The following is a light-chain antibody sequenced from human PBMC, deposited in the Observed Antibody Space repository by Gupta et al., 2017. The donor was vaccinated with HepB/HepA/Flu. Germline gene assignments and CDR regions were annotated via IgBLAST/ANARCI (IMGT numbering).Light chain of an antibody. CDR2: LGS. Sequence: DIVMTQSLLSLPVTPGEPASISCRSSQSLLHRNGYSYLDWYLQKPGQSPQLLIYLGSNRASGVPDRFSGSGSGTDFTLKISRVEAEDVGIYYCMQALQTPRTFGGGTKVEIK. CDR3: MQALQTPRT. CDR1: QSLLHRNGYSY. V-gene: IGKV2-28*01. J-gene: IGKJ4*01.